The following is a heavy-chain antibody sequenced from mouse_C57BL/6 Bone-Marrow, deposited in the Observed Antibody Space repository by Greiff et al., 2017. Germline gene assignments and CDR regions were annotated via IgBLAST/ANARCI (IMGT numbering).Heavy chain of an antibody. Sequence: VKLMESGPGLVQPSQSLSITCTVSGFSLTSYGVHWVRQSPGKGLEWLGVIWSGGSTDYNAAFISRLSISKDNSKSQVFFKMNSLQADDTAIYYCAREDYDAYYFDYWGQGTTLTVSS. D-gene: IGHD2-4*01. CDR1: GFSLTSYG. CDR2: IWSGGST. V-gene: IGHV2-2*01. CDR3: AREDYDAYYFDY. J-gene: IGHJ2*01.